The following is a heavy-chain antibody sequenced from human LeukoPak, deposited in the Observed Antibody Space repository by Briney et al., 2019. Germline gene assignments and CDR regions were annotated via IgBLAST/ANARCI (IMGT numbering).Heavy chain of an antibody. V-gene: IGHV4-61*02. D-gene: IGHD2-15*01. Sequence: SETLSLTCTASGGSTSSGSYYWSWIRQPAGKGLEWIGRIYTSGSTNYNPSLKSRVTISVDTSKNQFSLKLSSVTAADTAVYYCARDWGYCSGGSCYDLDAFDIWGQGTMVTVSS. CDR1: GGSTSSGSYY. CDR3: ARDWGYCSGGSCYDLDAFDI. J-gene: IGHJ3*02. CDR2: IYTSGST.